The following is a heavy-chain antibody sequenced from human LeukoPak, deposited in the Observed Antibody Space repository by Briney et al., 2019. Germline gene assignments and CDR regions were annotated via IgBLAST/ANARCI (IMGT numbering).Heavy chain of an antibody. CDR3: ARIIAAANQPYYMDV. J-gene: IGHJ6*03. CDR2: IYTSGST. CDR1: GGSISSGSYY. V-gene: IGHV4-61*02. D-gene: IGHD6-13*01. Sequence: SQTLSLTCTVSGGSISSGSYYWSWIRQPAGKGLEWIGRIYTSGSTNYNPSLKSRVTISVDTSKNQFSLKLSSVTAADTAVYYCARIIAAANQPYYMDVWGKGTTVTVSS.